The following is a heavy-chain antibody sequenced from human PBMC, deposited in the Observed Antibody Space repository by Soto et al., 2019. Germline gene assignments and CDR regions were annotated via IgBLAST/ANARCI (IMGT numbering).Heavy chain of an antibody. V-gene: IGHV1-3*01. CDR1: GYTFTSYA. J-gene: IGHJ4*02. Sequence: ASVKVSCKASGYTFTSYAMHWVRQAPGQGLEWMGWINAGNGNTKYSQKFQGRVTITRDTSASTAYMELSSLRSEDTAVYYCAREAGHDYSNYRYFDYWGQGTLGTVSS. CDR2: INAGNGNT. D-gene: IGHD4-4*01. CDR3: AREAGHDYSNYRYFDY.